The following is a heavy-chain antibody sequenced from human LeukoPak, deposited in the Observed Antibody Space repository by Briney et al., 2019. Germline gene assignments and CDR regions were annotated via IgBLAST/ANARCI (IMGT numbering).Heavy chain of an antibody. CDR3: AREAFGIQRDWFDP. CDR1: GGSVSSGSYY. CDR2: IYYSGST. D-gene: IGHD3-10*01. V-gene: IGHV4-61*01. Sequence: SETLSLTCTVSGGSVSSGSYYWSWIRQPPGKGLEWIGYIYYSGSTNYNPSLKSRVTISVDTSKNQFSLKLGSVTAADTAVYYCAREAFGIQRDWFDPWGQGTLVTVSS. J-gene: IGHJ5*02.